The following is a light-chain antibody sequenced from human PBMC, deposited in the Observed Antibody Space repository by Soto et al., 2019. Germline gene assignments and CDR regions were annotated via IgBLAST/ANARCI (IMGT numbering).Light chain of an antibody. CDR3: QQYNNYPWT. V-gene: IGKV1-5*03. CDR2: KAS. J-gene: IGKJ1*01. Sequence: DIQMTQSPSTLSASVGDRVTITCRASQSISSWLAWYQQKPGKAPKLLIYKASSLESGVPSGFSGCGSGTEFTLTISSLQPDDFATYYCQQYNNYPWTFGLGTKVDIK. CDR1: QSISSW.